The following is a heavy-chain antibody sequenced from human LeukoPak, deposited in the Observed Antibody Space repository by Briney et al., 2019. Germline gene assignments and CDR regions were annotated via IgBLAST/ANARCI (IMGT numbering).Heavy chain of an antibody. J-gene: IGHJ4*02. D-gene: IGHD3-3*01. Sequence: GGSLRLSCAASGFTFSSYAMSWVRQAPGKGLEWVSAISGSGGSAYYADSVKGRFTISRDNAKNSLYLQMNSLRAEDTAVYYCARDESALRGWGQGTLVTVSS. V-gene: IGHV3-23*01. CDR3: ARDESALRG. CDR2: ISGSGGSA. CDR1: GFTFSSYA.